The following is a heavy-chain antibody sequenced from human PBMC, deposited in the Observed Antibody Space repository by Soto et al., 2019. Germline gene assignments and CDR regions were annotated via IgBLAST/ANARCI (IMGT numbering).Heavy chain of an antibody. CDR2: IHHSGST. CDR3: ARGGLGTTVIHFDY. CDR1: GGSISSGGYS. V-gene: IGHV4-30-2*01. Sequence: SETLSLTCAVSGGSISSGGYSWSWIRQPPGKGLEWIGYIHHSGSTYYNPSLKSRVTISVDRSKNQFSLKLSSVTAADTAVYYCARGGLGTTVIHFDYWGQGTLVTVSS. D-gene: IGHD4-17*01. J-gene: IGHJ4*02.